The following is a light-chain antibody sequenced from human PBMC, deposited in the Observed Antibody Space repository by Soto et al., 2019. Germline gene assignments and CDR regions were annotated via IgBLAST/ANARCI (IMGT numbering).Light chain of an antibody. Sequence: DIPMTQSPSSLSASVGDRVTITCRASQYISHYLSWYQQKPGKAPKLLIYAASDLQRGVPSRFSGSGSGTAFARTSSSRHPEDFATYFWQQSDSPTATFGLGTNVYIK. V-gene: IGKV1-39*01. CDR2: AAS. J-gene: IGKJ1*01. CDR1: QYISHY. CDR3: QQSDSPTAT.